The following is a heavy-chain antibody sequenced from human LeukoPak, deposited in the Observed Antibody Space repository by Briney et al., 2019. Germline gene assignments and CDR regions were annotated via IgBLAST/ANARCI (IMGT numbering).Heavy chain of an antibody. Sequence: GGSLRLSCAASGFSFTTYWMAWVRQAPGKGLEWVANINEDGSRKNYLDSVKGRFTISRDNTKNSVYLQMNSLRAEDTAVYYCARDPPHRFTMIEKDSWGQGILVTVSS. D-gene: IGHD3-22*01. V-gene: IGHV3-7*01. CDR2: INEDGSRK. J-gene: IGHJ4*02. CDR3: ARDPPHRFTMIEKDS. CDR1: GFSFTTYW.